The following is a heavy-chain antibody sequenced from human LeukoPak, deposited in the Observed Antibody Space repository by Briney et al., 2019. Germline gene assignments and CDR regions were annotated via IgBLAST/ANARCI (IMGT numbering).Heavy chain of an antibody. CDR2: ISGSGGST. CDR1: GFTFSSYA. V-gene: IGHV3-23*01. D-gene: IGHD4-17*01. J-gene: IGHJ4*02. CDR3: AKDQTVDYGDYVWDY. Sequence: GGSLRLSCAASGFTFSSYAMSWVRQAPGKGLEWVSAISGSGGSTYCADSVKGRFTISRDNSKNTLYLQMNSLRAEDTAVYYCAKDQTVDYGDYVWDYWGQGTLVTVSS.